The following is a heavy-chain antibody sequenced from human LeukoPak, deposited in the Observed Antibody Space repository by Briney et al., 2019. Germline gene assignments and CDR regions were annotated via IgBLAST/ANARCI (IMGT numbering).Heavy chain of an antibody. CDR2: IYYSGST. Sequence: SSETLSLTCAVYGGSFSGYYWSWIRQPPGKGLEWIGNIYYSGSTDYIPSLKSRVTISVDTSKNQFSLKLSSVTAADTAVYYCARDQWLPRYWGQGTLVTVSS. V-gene: IGHV4-59*01. CDR3: ARDQWLPRY. D-gene: IGHD6-19*01. CDR1: GGSFSGYY. J-gene: IGHJ4*02.